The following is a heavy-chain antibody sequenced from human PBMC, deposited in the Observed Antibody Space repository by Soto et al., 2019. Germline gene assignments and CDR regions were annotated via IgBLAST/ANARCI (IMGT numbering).Heavy chain of an antibody. V-gene: IGHV3-23*01. CDR3: AKDSYYDILTGYYPHDAFDI. CDR1: GFTFSSYA. D-gene: IGHD3-9*01. Sequence: GGSLRLSCAASGFTFSSYAMSRVRQAPGKGLEWVSAISGSGGSTYYADSVKGRFTISRDNSKNTLYLQMNSLRAEDTAVYYCAKDSYYDILTGYYPHDAFDIWGQGTMVTVSS. CDR2: ISGSGGST. J-gene: IGHJ3*02.